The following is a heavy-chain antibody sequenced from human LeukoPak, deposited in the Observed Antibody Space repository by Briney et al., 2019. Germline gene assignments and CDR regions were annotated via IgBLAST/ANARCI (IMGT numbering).Heavy chain of an antibody. Sequence: GASVKVSCKASGGTFSSYAISWVRQAPGQGLEWMGGIIPIFGTANYAQKFQGRVMITADKSTSTAYMELSSLRSEDTAVYYCAITPVSTMVRGVPPPDYWGQGTLVTVSS. J-gene: IGHJ4*02. CDR2: IIPIFGTA. D-gene: IGHD3-10*01. CDR1: GGTFSSYA. CDR3: AITPVSTMVRGVPPPDY. V-gene: IGHV1-69*06.